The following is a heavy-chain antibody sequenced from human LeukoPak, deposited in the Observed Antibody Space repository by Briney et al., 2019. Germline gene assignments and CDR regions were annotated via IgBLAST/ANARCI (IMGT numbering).Heavy chain of an antibody. D-gene: IGHD3-10*01. J-gene: IGHJ4*02. CDR1: GFTFSSYS. Sequence: GGSLRLSCAASGFTFSSYSMNWVRQAPGKGLEWVSSISSSSSYIYYADSVRGRFTISRDNSKNTVYRQMNGLRAEDTAVYYCARETFGSGSYPDYWGQGTLVAVSS. V-gene: IGHV3-21*01. CDR3: ARETFGSGSYPDY. CDR2: ISSSSSYI.